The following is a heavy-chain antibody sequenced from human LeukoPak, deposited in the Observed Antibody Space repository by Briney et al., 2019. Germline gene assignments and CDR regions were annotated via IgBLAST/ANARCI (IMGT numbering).Heavy chain of an antibody. V-gene: IGHV1-18*01. J-gene: IGHJ4*02. CDR1: GCTFTSYG. Sequence: ASVKVSCKASGCTFTSYGISWVRQAPGQGLEWMGWISAYNGNTSYAQKLQGRVTMTTDTSTSTAYMELRSLRSDDTAVYYCARDLRSSGRGPYFDYWGQGTLVTVSS. CDR3: ARDLRSSGRGPYFDY. D-gene: IGHD6-19*01. CDR2: ISAYNGNT.